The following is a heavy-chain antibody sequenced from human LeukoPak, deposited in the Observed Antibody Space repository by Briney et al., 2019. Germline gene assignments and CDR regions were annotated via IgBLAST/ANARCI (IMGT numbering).Heavy chain of an antibody. J-gene: IGHJ4*02. CDR2: ISSSTSTI. V-gene: IGHV3-48*01. Sequence: GGSLRLSCAGSGRTYSRYSVNWVGQAPGKGVEVVSYISSSTSTIYYAASVKGRFTITTNNAKNSLFLQLSRLSAADSSVSCYARDLRGSISFDYWGQGTLVTVSS. CDR1: GRTYSRYS. D-gene: IGHD1-26*01. CDR3: ARDLRGSISFDY.